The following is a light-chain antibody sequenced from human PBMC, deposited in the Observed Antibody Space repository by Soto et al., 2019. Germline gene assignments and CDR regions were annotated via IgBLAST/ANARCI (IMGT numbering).Light chain of an antibody. CDR3: QQYGSSPMYT. Sequence: EIVLTQSPGTLSLSPGERATLSCWASQSVSSTYLAWYQQKPGQAPRLLIDGADSRATGIPDRFSGSGSGTDFTLTISRLEPEDFAVYYCQQYGSSPMYTFGQGTKVDI. J-gene: IGKJ2*01. CDR1: QSVSSTY. V-gene: IGKV3-20*01. CDR2: GAD.